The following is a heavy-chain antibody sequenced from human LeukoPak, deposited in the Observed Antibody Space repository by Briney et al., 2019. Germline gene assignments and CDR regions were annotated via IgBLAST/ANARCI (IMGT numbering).Heavy chain of an antibody. V-gene: IGHV3-7*01. Sequence: GGSLRLSCAASGFTFSSYWMSRVRQAPGKGLEWVANIKQDGSEKYYVDSAKGRFTISRDNAKNSLYLQMNSLRAEDTAVYYCARVVRYSGSYYYDYWGQGTLVTVSS. CDR1: GFTFSSYW. D-gene: IGHD1-26*01. CDR3: ARVVRYSGSYYYDY. J-gene: IGHJ4*02. CDR2: IKQDGSEK.